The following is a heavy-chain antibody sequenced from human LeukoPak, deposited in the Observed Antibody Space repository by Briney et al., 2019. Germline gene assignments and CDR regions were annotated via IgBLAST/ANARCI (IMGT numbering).Heavy chain of an antibody. J-gene: IGHJ4*02. CDR1: GGTFSSYA. CDR3: ARAREGIVPAAIQPFDY. CDR2: IIPIFGTA. V-gene: IGHV1-69*13. D-gene: IGHD2-2*02. Sequence: SVKVSCKASGGTFSSYAISWMRQAPGQGLEWMGGIIPIFGTANYAQKFQGRVTITADESTSTAYMELSSLRSEDTAVYYCARAREGIVPAAIQPFDYWGQGTLVTVSS.